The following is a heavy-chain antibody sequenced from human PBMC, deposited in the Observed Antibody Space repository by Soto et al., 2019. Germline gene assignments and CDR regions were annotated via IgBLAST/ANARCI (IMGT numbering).Heavy chain of an antibody. J-gene: IGHJ4*02. V-gene: IGHV1-58*01. D-gene: IGHD3-3*01. CDR3: AADWSNRPFDF. CDR2: IVGGSGST. CDR1: GFTLTSAD. Sequence: SVKVSCKASGFTLTSADVQWVRQTRGQHLEWIGWIVGGSGSTNYAQQFQGRLAITRDMSTSTVYMELSSLRSEDTAVYYCAADWSNRPFDFWGQGTLVTVSS.